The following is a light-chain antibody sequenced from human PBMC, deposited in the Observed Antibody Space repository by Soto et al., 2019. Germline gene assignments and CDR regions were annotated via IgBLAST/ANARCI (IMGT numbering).Light chain of an antibody. V-gene: IGKV3-20*01. CDR1: QSVTSNY. Sequence: EIVLTQSPGLSLSPGERATLSCRASQSVTSNYLAWYQQKVDQTPRLLIYGATSRATGIPDRFSGSGSGTDFTLTIDRLEPEDFAVYYCHQYSGSPRTFGQGTKVEI. CDR2: GAT. CDR3: HQYSGSPRT. J-gene: IGKJ1*01.